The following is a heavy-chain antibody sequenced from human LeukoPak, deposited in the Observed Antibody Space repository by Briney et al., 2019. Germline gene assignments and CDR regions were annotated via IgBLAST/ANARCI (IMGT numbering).Heavy chain of an antibody. CDR3: ASTYCSGGSCYTYYIDY. Sequence: PGGSLRLSCATSGFTFSTYAMSWVRQAPGKGLEWVSGISGSGGSAVYIDSVKGRFTISRDNSKNTLYLQMNSLRAEDTAVYYCASTYCSGGSCYTYYIDYWGQGTPVTVSS. J-gene: IGHJ4*02. V-gene: IGHV3-23*01. D-gene: IGHD2-15*01. CDR2: ISGSGGSA. CDR1: GFTFSTYA.